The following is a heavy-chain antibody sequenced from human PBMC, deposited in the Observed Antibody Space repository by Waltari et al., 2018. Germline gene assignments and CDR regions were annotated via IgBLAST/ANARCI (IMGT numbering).Heavy chain of an antibody. J-gene: IGHJ3*02. D-gene: IGHD6-13*01. CDR3: AKAESSSWYYAFDI. CDR1: GFTFSSYG. Sequence: QVQLVESGGGVVQPGGSLRLSCAASGFTFSSYGMHWVRQAPGKGLEWVAFIRYDGSNKYYADSVKGRFTISRDNSKNTLYLQMNSLRAEDTAVYYCAKAESSSWYYAFDIWGQGTMVTVSS. V-gene: IGHV3-30*02. CDR2: IRYDGSNK.